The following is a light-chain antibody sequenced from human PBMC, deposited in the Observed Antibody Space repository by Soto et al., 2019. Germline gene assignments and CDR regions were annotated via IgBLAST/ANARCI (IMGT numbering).Light chain of an antibody. Sequence: QSALTQPPSASGSPGQSVTISCTGTSSDIGGYDYVSWYQQHPGKTPKLIIYEVNKRPLGVPDRFSGSKSGNTAPLTVSVLQAEDEADYYCISYAGSNNLVFAGGTKLTVL. CDR1: SSDIGGYDY. CDR2: EVN. CDR3: ISYAGSNNLV. J-gene: IGLJ3*02. V-gene: IGLV2-8*01.